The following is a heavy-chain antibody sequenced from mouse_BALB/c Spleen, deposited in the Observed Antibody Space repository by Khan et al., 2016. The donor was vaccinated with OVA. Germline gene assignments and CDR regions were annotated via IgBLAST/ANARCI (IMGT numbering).Heavy chain of an antibody. CDR1: GYTFTDYY. D-gene: IGHD1-2*01. CDR2: ISPGSGDT. J-gene: IGHJ3*01. V-gene: IGHV1-77*01. CDR3: ARRNYFGYTFAD. Sequence: QIQLVQSGAELARPGASVKLSCKASGYTFTDYYINWVKQRTGQGLEWIGEISPGSGDTYYNEKFKGKATLTADKSSSTVYMQLSSLTAEASAVYFCARRNYFGYTFADWGQGTLVTVSA.